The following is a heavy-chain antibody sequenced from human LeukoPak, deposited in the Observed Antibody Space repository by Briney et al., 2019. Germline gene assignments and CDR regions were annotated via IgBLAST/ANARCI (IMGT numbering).Heavy chain of an antibody. CDR2: MNPNSGNI. Sequence: ASVKVSCKASGYTFTSYDINWVRQATGQGLEWMGWMNPNSGNIGYAQKFQGRVTMTRNTSISTAYMELSSLRSEDTAVYYCARGIPGIAVAGISRRWFDPWGQGTLVTVSS. J-gene: IGHJ5*02. D-gene: IGHD6-19*01. CDR1: GYTFTSYD. V-gene: IGHV1-8*01. CDR3: ARGIPGIAVAGISRRWFDP.